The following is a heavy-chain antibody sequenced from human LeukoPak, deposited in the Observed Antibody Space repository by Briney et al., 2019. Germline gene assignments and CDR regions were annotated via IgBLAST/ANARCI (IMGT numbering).Heavy chain of an antibody. D-gene: IGHD2-15*01. Sequence: GGSLRLSCAASGFTFSSYAMHWVRQAPGKGLEWVAVISYDGSNKYYADSVKGRFTISRDNSKNTLYLQMNSLRVEDTAVYYCAKSLGGSTCYSVCYDAFDIWGQGTMVTVSS. J-gene: IGHJ3*02. CDR1: GFTFSSYA. CDR3: AKSLGGSTCYSVCYDAFDI. CDR2: ISYDGSNK. V-gene: IGHV3-30-3*01.